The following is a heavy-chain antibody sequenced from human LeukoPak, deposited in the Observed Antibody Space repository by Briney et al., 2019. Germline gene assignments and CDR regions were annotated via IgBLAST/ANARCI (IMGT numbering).Heavy chain of an antibody. J-gene: IGHJ4*02. CDR1: GFTFSTFA. V-gene: IGHV3-21*06. CDR2: ITGSGPYM. CDR3: VRDVGAVRGEVYFDY. Sequence: GGSLRLSCAASGFTFSTFAMHWVRLSPGKRLEWVSSITGSGPYMLYADSVKHRFTISRDNTKNLLYLEMNSLRAEDTAMYFCVRDVGAVRGEVYFDYWGQGTLVTVSS. D-gene: IGHD3-10*01.